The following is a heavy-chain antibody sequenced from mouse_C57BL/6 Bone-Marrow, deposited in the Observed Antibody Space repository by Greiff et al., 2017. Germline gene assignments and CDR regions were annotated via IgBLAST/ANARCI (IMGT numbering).Heavy chain of an antibody. J-gene: IGHJ2*01. CDR2: INPSSGYT. V-gene: IGHV1-4*01. CDR1: GYTFTSYT. CDR3: ARWHYYGSSTDY. Sequence: QVQLQQSGAELARPGASVKMSCKASGYTFTSYTMHWVKQRPGQGLEWIGYINPSSGYTKYNQKFKDKATLTADKSSSTAYMQLSSLTSEDSAVYYCARWHYYGSSTDYWGQGTTLTVSS. D-gene: IGHD1-1*01.